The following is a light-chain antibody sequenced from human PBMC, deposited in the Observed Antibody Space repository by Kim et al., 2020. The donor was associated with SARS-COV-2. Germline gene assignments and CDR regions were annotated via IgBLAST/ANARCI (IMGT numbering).Light chain of an antibody. Sequence: QSALTQPPSVSGSPGQSVTISCTGTSSDVGSYNRVSWYQQPPGTAPKLMIYEVTNRPSGVPDRFSGSKSGNTASLTISGLQAEDEADYYCSSYTSDTPVVFGGGTQLTVL. CDR3: SSYTSDTPVV. CDR1: SSDVGSYNR. V-gene: IGLV2-18*02. CDR2: EVT. J-gene: IGLJ2*01.